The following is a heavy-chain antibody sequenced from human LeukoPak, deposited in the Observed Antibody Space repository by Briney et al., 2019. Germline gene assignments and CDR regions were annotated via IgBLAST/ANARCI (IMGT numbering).Heavy chain of an antibody. J-gene: IGHJ5*02. Sequence: PGGSLRLSCAASGFTFTNFEMNWVRQAPGKGLEWVSYISYSGSTTSYADSVKGRFTISRDNAKNSLYLQMNSLRAEDTAVYYCARAGPPAFDPWGQGTLVTVCS. CDR2: ISYSGSTT. CDR1: GFTFTNFE. V-gene: IGHV3-48*03. CDR3: ARAGPPAFDP.